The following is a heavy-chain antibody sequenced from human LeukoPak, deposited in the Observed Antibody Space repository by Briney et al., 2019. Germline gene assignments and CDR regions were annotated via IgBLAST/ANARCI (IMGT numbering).Heavy chain of an antibody. Sequence: SETLSLTCTVSGGSISSYYWSWIRQPPGKGLEWIGYIYYSGSTNYNPSLKSRVTISVDTSKNQFPLKLSSVTAADTAVYYCAIINSSGWYPFDYWGQGTLVTVPS. CDR2: IYYSGST. D-gene: IGHD6-19*01. J-gene: IGHJ4*02. V-gene: IGHV4-59*12. CDR1: GGSISSYY. CDR3: AIINSSGWYPFDY.